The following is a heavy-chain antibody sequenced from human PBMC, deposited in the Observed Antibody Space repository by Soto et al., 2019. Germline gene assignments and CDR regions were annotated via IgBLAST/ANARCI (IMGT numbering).Heavy chain of an antibody. CDR3: ARGASRFLEWLSQANWFDP. J-gene: IGHJ5*02. D-gene: IGHD3-3*01. V-gene: IGHV1-2*04. CDR1: GYTFTGYY. CDR2: INPNSGGT. Sequence: ASVKVSCKASGYTFTGYYMHWVRQAPGQGLEWMGWINPNSGGTNYAQKFQGWVTMTRDTSISTAYMELSRLRSDDTAVYYCARGASRFLEWLSQANWFDPWGQGTLVTAPQ.